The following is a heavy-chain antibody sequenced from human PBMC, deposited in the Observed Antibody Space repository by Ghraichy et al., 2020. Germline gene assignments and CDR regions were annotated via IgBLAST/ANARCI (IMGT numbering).Heavy chain of an antibody. Sequence: GGSLRLSCAASGFTFSSYGMHWVRQAPGKGLEWVAVISYDGSNKYYANSVKGRFTISRDNSKNTLYLQMNSLRAEDTTVYYCANGLGGGYALFDYYYMDVWGKGTTVTVSS. CDR1: GFTFSSYG. J-gene: IGHJ6*03. CDR3: ANGLGGGYALFDYYYMDV. V-gene: IGHV3-30*18. D-gene: IGHD5-12*01. CDR2: ISYDGSNK.